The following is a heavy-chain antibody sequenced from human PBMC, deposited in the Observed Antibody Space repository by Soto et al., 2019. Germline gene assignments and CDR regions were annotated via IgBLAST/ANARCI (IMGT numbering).Heavy chain of an antibody. CDR3: AKGVLWVVVAATPWFDP. D-gene: IGHD2-15*01. CDR1: GFTFSSYG. CDR2: ISYDGSNK. V-gene: IGHV3-30*18. J-gene: IGHJ5*02. Sequence: GGSLRLSCAASGFTFSSYGMHWVRQAPGKGLEWVAVISYDGSNKYYADSVKGRFTISRDNSKNTLYLQMNSLRAEDTAVYYCAKGVLWVVVAATPWFDPWGQGTLVTVSS.